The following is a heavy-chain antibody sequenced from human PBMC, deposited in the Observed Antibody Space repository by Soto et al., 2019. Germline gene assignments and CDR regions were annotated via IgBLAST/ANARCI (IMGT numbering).Heavy chain of an antibody. CDR2: ISYDGSDD. CDR1: GFTFSTYA. Sequence: QVQLVESGGGVVQPGTSLRLSCAASGFTFSTYAMHWVRQAPGKGREWVAVISYDGSDDYYADSVKGRFTISRDNSKNTLYLQMNSLRAEDTAVYYCARGLSDYVWGSYRDYFDYWGQGTLVTVSS. V-gene: IGHV3-30-3*01. J-gene: IGHJ4*02. CDR3: ARGLSDYVWGSYRDYFDY. D-gene: IGHD3-16*02.